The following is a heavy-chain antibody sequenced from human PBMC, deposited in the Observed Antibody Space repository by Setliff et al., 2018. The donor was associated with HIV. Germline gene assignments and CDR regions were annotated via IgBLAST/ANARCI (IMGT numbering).Heavy chain of an antibody. CDR2: ISGSGDTT. Sequence: PGGSLRLSCAASGFTFSTYAMTWVRQAPGRGLEWVSVISGSGDTTYYSDSVKGRFTISRDNAKNSLYLQMNSLRAEDTAIYYCASARAYNSRTLFDYWGQGTLVTVSS. J-gene: IGHJ4*02. D-gene: IGHD6-13*01. CDR1: GFTFSTYA. V-gene: IGHV3-23*01. CDR3: ASARAYNSRTLFDY.